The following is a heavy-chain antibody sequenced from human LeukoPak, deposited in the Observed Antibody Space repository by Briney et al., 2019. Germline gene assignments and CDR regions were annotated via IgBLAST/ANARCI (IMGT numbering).Heavy chain of an antibody. V-gene: IGHV5-51*01. CDR3: AGQQVAYYYYGMDV. CDR2: IYPGDSDT. CDR1: GYSFTTYW. D-gene: IGHD5-12*01. J-gene: IGHJ6*04. Sequence: GESLKISCKGSGYSFTTYWIAWVRQMPGKGLEWMGIIYPGDSDTRYSPSFQGQVTISADKSICTAFLQWSSLKASDTAMYYCAGQQVAYYYYGMDVWGKGTTVTVSS.